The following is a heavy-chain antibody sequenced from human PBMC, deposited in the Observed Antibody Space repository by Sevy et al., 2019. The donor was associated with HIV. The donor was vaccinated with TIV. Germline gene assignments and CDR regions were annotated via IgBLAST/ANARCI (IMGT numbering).Heavy chain of an antibody. CDR3: AKGPVCSGGSCYSVALYY. D-gene: IGHD2-15*01. CDR2: ISGSGGST. CDR1: GFTFSSYA. V-gene: IGHV3-23*01. Sequence: GGSLRLSCAASGFTFSSYAMSWVRQAPGKGLEWVSAISGSGGSTYYADSVKGRFTISRDNSKNTLYLQMNSLRAEETAVYYCAKGPVCSGGSCYSVALYYWGQGTLVTVSS. J-gene: IGHJ4*02.